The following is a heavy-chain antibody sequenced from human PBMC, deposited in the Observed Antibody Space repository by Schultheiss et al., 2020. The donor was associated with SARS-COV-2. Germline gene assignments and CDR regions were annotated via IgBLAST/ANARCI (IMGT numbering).Heavy chain of an antibody. CDR1: GFTFSSYS. J-gene: IGHJ4*02. Sequence: GESLKISCAASGFTFSSYSMNWVRQAPGKGLEWVSYISSSSSTIYYADSVKGRFTISRDNAKNSLYLQMNSLRDEDTAVYYCAGPKSMVRGVITPFDYWGQGTLVTVSS. CDR2: ISSSSSTI. CDR3: AGPKSMVRGVITPFDY. D-gene: IGHD3-10*01. V-gene: IGHV3-48*02.